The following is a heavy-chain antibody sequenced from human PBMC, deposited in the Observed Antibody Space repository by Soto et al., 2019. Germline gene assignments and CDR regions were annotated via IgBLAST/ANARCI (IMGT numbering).Heavy chain of an antibody. Sequence: PGGSLRLSCAASGFTFSSYSMNWVRQAPGKGLEWVSSISSSSSYIYYADSVKGRFTISRDNAKNSLYLQMNSLRAEDTAVYYCARVMALDYYYMDVWGKWTTVTVSS. CDR3: ARVMALDYYYMDV. CDR1: GFTFSSYS. V-gene: IGHV3-21*01. CDR2: ISSSSSYI. D-gene: IGHD3-10*01. J-gene: IGHJ6*03.